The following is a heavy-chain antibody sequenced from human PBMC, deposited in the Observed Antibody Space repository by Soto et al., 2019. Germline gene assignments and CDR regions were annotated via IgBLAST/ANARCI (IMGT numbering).Heavy chain of an antibody. Sequence: SVTLSLTCTVSGGSISSYYWSWIRQPPGKGLEWIGYIYYSGSTNYNPSLKSRVTISVDTSKNQFSLKLSSVTAADTAVYYCARGRLSGYEGFDYWGQGTLVTVSS. CDR1: GGSISSYY. V-gene: IGHV4-59*01. J-gene: IGHJ4*02. CDR2: IYYSGST. D-gene: IGHD5-12*01. CDR3: ARGRLSGYEGFDY.